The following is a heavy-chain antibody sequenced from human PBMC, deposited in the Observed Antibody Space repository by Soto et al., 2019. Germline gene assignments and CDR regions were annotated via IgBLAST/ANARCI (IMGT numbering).Heavy chain of an antibody. D-gene: IGHD4-4*01. V-gene: IGHV3-23*01. CDR3: AKSLDIHYKNWFDP. CDR1: GFTFSSAA. J-gene: IGHJ5*02. CDR2: ISDTGTRT. Sequence: QILESGGSLVQPGGSLRLSGVAAGFTFSSAAMNWVRQAPGKGLEWVSIISDTGTRTHYADSVKGRFTISRDNSKNTLYLDMNSLRAEDTAVYYCAKSLDIHYKNWFDPWGQGTLVTVSS.